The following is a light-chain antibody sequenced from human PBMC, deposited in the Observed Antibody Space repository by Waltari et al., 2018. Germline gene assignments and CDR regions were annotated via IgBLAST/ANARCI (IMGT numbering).Light chain of an antibody. CDR3: QQYGSSPRT. CDR2: GAS. V-gene: IGKV3-20*01. CDR1: QSVSSSY. Sequence: EIVLTQSPGTLSLSPGERATLSCRASQSVSSSYLAWYQQKHGQAPSLILYGASSRATGIPXRFSGSGSGTDFTLTISRLEPEDFAVYYCQQYGSSPRTFGQGTKVEIK. J-gene: IGKJ1*01.